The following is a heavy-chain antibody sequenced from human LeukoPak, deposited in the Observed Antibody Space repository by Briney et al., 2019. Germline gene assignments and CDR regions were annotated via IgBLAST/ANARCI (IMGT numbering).Heavy chain of an antibody. CDR3: ARGGGSYYDYYYYMDV. CDR2: IYYSGST. D-gene: IGHD1-26*01. CDR1: GGSISSYY. V-gene: IGHV4-59*01. Sequence: SETLSLTCTVSGGSISSYYRSWIRQPPGKGLEWIGYIYYSGSTNYNPSLKSRVTISVDTSKNQFSLKLSSVTAADTAVYYCARGGGSYYDYYYYMDVWGKGTTVTVSS. J-gene: IGHJ6*03.